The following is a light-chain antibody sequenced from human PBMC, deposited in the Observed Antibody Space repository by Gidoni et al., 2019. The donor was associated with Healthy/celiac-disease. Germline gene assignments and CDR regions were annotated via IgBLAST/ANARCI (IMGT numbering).Light chain of an antibody. J-gene: IGKJ2*01. CDR2: DAS. V-gene: IGKV3-11*01. CDR1: QRVSSY. CDR3: QQRSNWPPGYT. Sequence: EIVLTQSPATLSLSPGERATLSCRASQRVSSYLAWYQQKPGQAPRLLIYDASNRATGIPARCSGSGSGTDFTLTISSLEPEDFAVYYCQQRSNWPPGYTFGQGTKLEIK.